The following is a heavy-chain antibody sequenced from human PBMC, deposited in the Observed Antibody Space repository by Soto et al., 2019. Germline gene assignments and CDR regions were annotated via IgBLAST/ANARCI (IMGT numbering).Heavy chain of an antibody. D-gene: IGHD1-20*01. V-gene: IGHV3-7*03. CDR2: IKQDGSEK. CDR3: ARTDLVENRWSGYNWNLIGAYYYGMDV. Sequence: EVQLVESGGGLVQPGGSLRLSCAASGFTFSSYWMSWVRQAPGKGLEWVANIKQDGSEKYYVDSVKGRFTISRDNAKNSLYLQMNSLRAEDMAVYYCARTDLVENRWSGYNWNLIGAYYYGMDVWGQGTTVTVSS. J-gene: IGHJ6*02. CDR1: GFTFSSYW.